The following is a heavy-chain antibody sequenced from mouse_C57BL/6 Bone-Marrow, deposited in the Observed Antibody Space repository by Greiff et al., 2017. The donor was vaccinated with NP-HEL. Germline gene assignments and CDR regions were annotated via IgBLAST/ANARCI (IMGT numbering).Heavy chain of an antibody. J-gene: IGHJ4*01. CDR3: ARGVSNAGPSYYAMDY. D-gene: IGHD6-2*01. CDR2: IHPNSGST. V-gene: IGHV1-64*01. Sequence: QVQLQQPGAELVKPGASVKLSCKASGYTFTSYWMHWVKQRPGQGLEWIGMIHPNSGSTNYNEKFKSKATLTVDKSSSTAYMQLSSLTSEDSAVYYCARGVSNAGPSYYAMDYWGQGTSVTVSS. CDR1: GYTFTSYW.